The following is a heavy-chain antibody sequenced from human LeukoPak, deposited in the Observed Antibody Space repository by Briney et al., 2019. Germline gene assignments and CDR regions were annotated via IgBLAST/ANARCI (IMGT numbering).Heavy chain of an antibody. CDR2: VSHTGAT. CDR3: ARSMVTTDRNFDH. J-gene: IGHJ4*01. CDR1: GGSITSSPYH. Sequence: SETLSLTCTVSGGSITSSPYHWAWIRQPPGRGPEWIGTVSHTGATQYSPPLTSRVTISLDTSKNQFSLSLNSVTAADTAIFYCARSMVTTDRNFDHWGQGTLVTVSS. D-gene: IGHD2-21*02. V-gene: IGHV4-39*07.